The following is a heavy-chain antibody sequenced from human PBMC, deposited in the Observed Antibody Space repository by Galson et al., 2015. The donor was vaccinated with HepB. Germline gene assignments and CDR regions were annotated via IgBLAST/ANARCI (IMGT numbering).Heavy chain of an antibody. CDR1: GFTFSSYD. CDR3: ARGRRGWGLLSHLFDL. J-gene: IGHJ2*01. Sequence: SLRLSCAASGFTFSSYDMHWVRQATGKGLEWVSAIGTAGDTYYPGSVKGRFTISRENAKNSLYLQMNSLRAGDTAVYYCARGRRGWGLLSHLFDLWGRGTLVTVSS. D-gene: IGHD3-10*01. CDR2: IGTAGDT. V-gene: IGHV3-13*01.